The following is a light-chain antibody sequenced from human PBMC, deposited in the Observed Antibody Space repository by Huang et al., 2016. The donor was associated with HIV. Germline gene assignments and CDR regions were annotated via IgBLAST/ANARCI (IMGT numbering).Light chain of an antibody. Sequence: DIQMTQSPSTLSASVVDRVTITCRASQSITTWLAWYQQKPGKAPKLLIYGASSLESGVPSRFSGSGSGTEFTLTISSLQPDNFATYYCQQYNSYGYTFGQGTKLEIK. CDR2: GAS. CDR1: QSITTW. V-gene: IGKV1-5*01. CDR3: QQYNSYGYT. J-gene: IGKJ2*01.